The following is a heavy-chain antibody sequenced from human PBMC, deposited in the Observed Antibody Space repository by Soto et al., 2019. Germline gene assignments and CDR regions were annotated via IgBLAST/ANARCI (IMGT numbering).Heavy chain of an antibody. Sequence: SETLSLTCAVSGGSFSGYYWSWIRQPPGKGLEWIGEINHSGSTNYNPSLKSRVTISVDTSKNQFSLKLSSVTAADTAVYYCARVRRYLSGAFDIGGKGTRVTV. CDR2: INHSGST. V-gene: IGHV4-34*01. CDR3: ARVRRYLSGAFDI. CDR1: GGSFSGYY. D-gene: IGHD1-1*01. J-gene: IGHJ3*02.